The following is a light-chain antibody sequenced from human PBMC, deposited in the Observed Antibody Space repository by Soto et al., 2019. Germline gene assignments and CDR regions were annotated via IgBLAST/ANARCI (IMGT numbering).Light chain of an antibody. CDR3: HVWDSISDRGYV. CDR1: NIGSKS. CDR2: DDS. Sequence: SYELTQPPSVSVAPGQTARITCGGNNIGSKSAHWYQQKPGQAPVLVVYDDSDRPSGIPERFSGSNSGNTATLTISRVEAGDEADYYCHVWDSISDRGYVFGTGTKVTVL. J-gene: IGLJ1*01. V-gene: IGLV3-21*02.